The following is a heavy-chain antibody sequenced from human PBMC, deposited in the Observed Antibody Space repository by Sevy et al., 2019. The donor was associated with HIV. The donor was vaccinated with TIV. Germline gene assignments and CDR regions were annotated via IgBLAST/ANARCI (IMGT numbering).Heavy chain of an antibody. J-gene: IGHJ3*02. V-gene: IGHV4-59*01. CDR2: IYYSGST. Sequence: SETLSLTCIVSGGSISSYYWSWIRQPPGKGLEWMGYIYYSGSTNYNPSLKSRVTISVETSKNQFSLQLSSGTAADTAVYYCAGLGKWGGLDFDIWGQGTMVTVSS. CDR3: AGLGKWGGLDFDI. D-gene: IGHD1-26*01. CDR1: GGSISSYY.